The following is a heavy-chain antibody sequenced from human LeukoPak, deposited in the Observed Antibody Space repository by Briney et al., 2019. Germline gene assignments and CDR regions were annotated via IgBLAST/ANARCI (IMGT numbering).Heavy chain of an antibody. CDR2: ISYDGSNK. CDR1: GFTFSSYG. V-gene: IGHV3-30*18. Sequence: GSLRLSCAASGFTFSSYGIHWVRQAPGKGLEWVAVISYDGSNKYYADSVKGRFTISRDNSKNTLYLQMNSLRAEDTAVYYCAKSLGGNWHDAFDIWGQGTMVTVSS. CDR3: AKSLGGNWHDAFDI. J-gene: IGHJ3*02. D-gene: IGHD4-23*01.